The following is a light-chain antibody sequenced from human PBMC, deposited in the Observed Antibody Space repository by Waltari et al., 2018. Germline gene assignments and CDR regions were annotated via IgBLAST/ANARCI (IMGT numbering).Light chain of an antibody. CDR1: ELPRKY. CDR3: YASDSTGLRV. V-gene: IGLV3-10*01. CDR2: EET. J-gene: IGLJ1*01. Sequence: SYELTQTPSVSVSPGQTARITCSGHELPRKYAYWFQPKSGQAPRLVIYEETKRPSGIPEGFSGSSSGTVATLTITGAQVDDEADYYCYASDSTGLRVFGGGTTVVVL.